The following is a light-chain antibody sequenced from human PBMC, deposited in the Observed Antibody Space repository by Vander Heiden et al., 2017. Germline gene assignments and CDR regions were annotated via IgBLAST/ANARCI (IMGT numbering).Light chain of an antibody. J-gene: IGKJ5*01. CDR3: QQYYSVPIT. V-gene: IGKV4-1*01. CDR2: WAS. Sequence: DIAITPSPDSLAVSRGERATINCKSSQRVLSRSDNDNYLAWFQQRPGQAPEPLIYWASARESGVPDRFGGSGSGTDFTLTIRSLQAEDAAVYYCQQYYSVPITFGRGTRLEIK. CDR1: QRVLSRSDNDNY.